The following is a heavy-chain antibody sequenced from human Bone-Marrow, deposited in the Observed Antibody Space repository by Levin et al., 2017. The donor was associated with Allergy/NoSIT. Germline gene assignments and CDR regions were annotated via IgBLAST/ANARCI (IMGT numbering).Heavy chain of an antibody. Sequence: PGGSLRLSCAASGFTFSSYAMHWVRQAPGKGLEWVAVIPYDGSNKYYADSVKGRFTISRDNSKNTLYLQMNSLRAEDTAVYYCARSPLVPAASDAFDIWGQGTMVTVSS. D-gene: IGHD2-2*01. CDR3: ARSPLVPAASDAFDI. V-gene: IGHV3-30*04. CDR2: IPYDGSNK. CDR1: GFTFSSYA. J-gene: IGHJ3*02.